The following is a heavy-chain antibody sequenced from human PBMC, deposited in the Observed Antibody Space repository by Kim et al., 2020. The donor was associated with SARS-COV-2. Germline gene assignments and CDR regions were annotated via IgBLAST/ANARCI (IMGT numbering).Heavy chain of an antibody. J-gene: IGHJ3*02. CDR3: ARDPRGDRAAFDI. V-gene: IGHV7-4-1*02. D-gene: IGHD7-27*01. Sequence: YAQGSTGRFVFSLDTAVSTAYLQISSLKAEDTAVYYCARDPRGDRAAFDIWGQGTMVTVSS.